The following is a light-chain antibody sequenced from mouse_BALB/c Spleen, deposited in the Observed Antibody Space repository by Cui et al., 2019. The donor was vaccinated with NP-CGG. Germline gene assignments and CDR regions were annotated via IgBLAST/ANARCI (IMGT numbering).Light chain of an antibody. CDR3: ALWYSNHWV. CDR2: GTN. Sequence: AVVTHESALTTSPGETVTLTCRSSTGTVTTSNDANWVQEKPDHVFTGLRGGTNNRAPGVPARFSGSLIGDKAALTITGAQTEDEAIYFCALWYSNHWVFGGGTKLTVL. CDR1: TGTVTTSND. V-gene: IGLV1*01. J-gene: IGLJ1*01.